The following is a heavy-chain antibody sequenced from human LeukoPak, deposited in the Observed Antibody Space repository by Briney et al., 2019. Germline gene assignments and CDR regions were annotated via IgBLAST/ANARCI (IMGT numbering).Heavy chain of an antibody. Sequence: PGGSLRLSCAASGFTFSSYSMNWVRQAPGKGLEWVSSISSSSSYIYYAASVKGRFTISRDNAKNSLYLQMNSLRAEDTAVYYCASSYCSGGSCGYYFDYWGQGTLVTVSS. CDR1: GFTFSSYS. J-gene: IGHJ4*02. V-gene: IGHV3-21*01. CDR3: ASSYCSGGSCGYYFDY. CDR2: ISSSSSYI. D-gene: IGHD2-15*01.